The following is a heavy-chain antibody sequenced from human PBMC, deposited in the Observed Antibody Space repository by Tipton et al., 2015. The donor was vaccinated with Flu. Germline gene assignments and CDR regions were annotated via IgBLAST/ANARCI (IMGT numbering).Heavy chain of an antibody. CDR1: GFTFSSYE. V-gene: IGHV3-48*03. CDR3: ARQPPDYDILTGYYTPTAWFDP. CDR2: ISSSGSTI. J-gene: IGHJ5*02. D-gene: IGHD3-9*01. Sequence: SLRLSCAASGFTFSSYEMNWVRQAPGKGLEWVSYISSSGSTIYYADSVKGRFTISRDNAKNSLYLQMNSLRAEDTAVYYCARQPPDYDILTGYYTPTAWFDPWGQGTLVTVSS.